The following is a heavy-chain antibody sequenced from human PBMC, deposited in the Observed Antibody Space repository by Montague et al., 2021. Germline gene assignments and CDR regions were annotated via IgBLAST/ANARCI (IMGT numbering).Heavy chain of an antibody. Sequence: TLSLTCTVSGGSINSGGYYWTWIRQHPGKGLEWIGYIYYSGTTYYNPSLKSRVTISVDTSKNQFSLKLGSVTAADTAVYYCARDQGGYFDYWAREPWSPSPQ. CDR1: GGSINSGGYY. J-gene: IGHJ4*02. CDR2: IYYSGTT. V-gene: IGHV4-31*03. CDR3: ARDQGGYFDY. D-gene: IGHD3-16*01.